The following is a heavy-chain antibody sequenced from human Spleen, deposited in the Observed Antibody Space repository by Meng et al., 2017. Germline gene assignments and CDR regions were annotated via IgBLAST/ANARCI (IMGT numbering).Heavy chain of an antibody. CDR3: ARIRIRGDELPGARGMDV. D-gene: IGHD3-10*01. Sequence: GESLKISCAASGFTFSSYSMNWVRQAPGKGLEWVSSISSSSYIYYADSVKGRFTISRDNAKNSLYLQMNSLRAEDTAVYYCARIRIRGDELPGARGMDVWGQGTTVTVSS. J-gene: IGHJ6*02. V-gene: IGHV3-21*01. CDR1: GFTFSSYS. CDR2: ISSSSYI.